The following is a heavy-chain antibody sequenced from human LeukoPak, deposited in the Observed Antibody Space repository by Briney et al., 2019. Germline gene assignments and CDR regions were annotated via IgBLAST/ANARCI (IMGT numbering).Heavy chain of an antibody. CDR3: AKVFDTAFDAFDI. CDR1: GFTFSSYA. Sequence: PGRSLRLSCAASGFTFSSYAMSWVRQAPGKGLEWVSAISGSGGSTYYADSVEGRFTISRDNSKNTLYLQMNSLRAEDTAVYYCAKVFDTAFDAFDIWGQGTMVTVSS. V-gene: IGHV3-23*01. D-gene: IGHD5-18*01. CDR2: ISGSGGST. J-gene: IGHJ3*02.